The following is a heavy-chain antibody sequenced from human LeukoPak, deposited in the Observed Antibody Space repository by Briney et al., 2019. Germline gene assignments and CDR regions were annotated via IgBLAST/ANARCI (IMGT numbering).Heavy chain of an antibody. D-gene: IGHD6-13*01. Sequence: PSETLSLTCAVYGGSFSGYYWSWIRQPPGKGLEWIGEINHSGSTNYNPSLKSRVTISVDTSKNQFSLKLSSVTAADTAVYYCARGLYSSSWYPSYYYYYYGMDVWGQGTTVTVSS. CDR1: GGSFSGYY. CDR3: ARGLYSSSWYPSYYYYYYGMDV. J-gene: IGHJ6*02. V-gene: IGHV4-34*01. CDR2: INHSGST.